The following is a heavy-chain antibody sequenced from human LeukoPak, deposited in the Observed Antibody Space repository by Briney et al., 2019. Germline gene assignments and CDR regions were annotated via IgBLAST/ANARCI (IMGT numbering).Heavy chain of an antibody. V-gene: IGHV3-15*01. J-gene: IGHJ4*02. Sequence: GGSLRLSCAASGFTFSNAWMSWVRQAPGKGLEWVGRIKSKTDGGTTDYGAPVKGRSAISRDDSKNTLYLQMNSLKTDDTAVYYCITEVYYDFWSGYYRYWGQGILVTVSS. CDR1: GFTFSNAW. CDR2: IKSKTDGGTT. D-gene: IGHD3-3*01. CDR3: ITEVYYDFWSGYYRY.